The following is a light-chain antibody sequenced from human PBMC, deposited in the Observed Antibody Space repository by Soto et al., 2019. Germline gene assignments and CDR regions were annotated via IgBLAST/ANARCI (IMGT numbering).Light chain of an antibody. CDR3: QQYYSYPRT. J-gene: IGKJ2*01. CDR1: QSVSRN. Sequence: EVVLTQSPATLSVSPGDRATLSCRASQSVSRNLAWYQQKPGQAPRLLIYGASTRATGVPARFSGSGSATEFTLSISSLQSEDVAVYYCQQYYSYPRTFGQGTKLEIK. V-gene: IGKV3-15*01. CDR2: GAS.